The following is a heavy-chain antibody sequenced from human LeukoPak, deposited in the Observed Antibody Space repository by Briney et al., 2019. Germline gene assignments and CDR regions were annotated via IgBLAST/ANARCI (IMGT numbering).Heavy chain of an antibody. CDR1: GFTFSSYS. CDR2: ISSSSSYI. V-gene: IGHV3-21*01. Sequence: PGGSLRLSCAASGFTFSSYSMNWVRQAPGKGLEWVSSISSSSSYIYYADSVKGRFTISRDNAKNSLYLQMNSLRAEGTAVYYCARERMTDCSSTSCYIAFFDYWGQGTLVTVSS. CDR3: ARERMTDCSSTSCYIAFFDY. J-gene: IGHJ4*02. D-gene: IGHD2-2*02.